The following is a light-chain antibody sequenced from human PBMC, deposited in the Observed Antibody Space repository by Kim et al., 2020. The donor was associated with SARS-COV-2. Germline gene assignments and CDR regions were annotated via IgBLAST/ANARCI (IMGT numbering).Light chain of an antibody. CDR2: DVT. CDR3: SSYTGGNTYML. CDR1: SSAIGAYNY. V-gene: IGLV2-14*01. J-gene: IGLJ2*01. Sequence: QSALTQPASVSGFPGQSITISCTGSSSAIGAYNYVAWYQQHPGKVPTLLIYDVTKRPSGVSYRFSGSKSGNTASLTISGRHSDDEADYYCSSYTGGNTYMLFGGGTQLTVL.